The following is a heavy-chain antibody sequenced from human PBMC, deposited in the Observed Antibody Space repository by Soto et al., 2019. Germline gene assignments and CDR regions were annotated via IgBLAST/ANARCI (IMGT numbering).Heavy chain of an antibody. D-gene: IGHD6-6*01. CDR3: ARRSIAASPNYYYYYGMDV. J-gene: IGHJ6*02. V-gene: IGHV4-34*01. CDR1: GGSFSGYY. Sequence: PSETLSLTCAVYGGSFSGYYWSWIRQPPGKGLEWIGEINHSGSTNYNPSLKSRVTISADKSISTAYLQWSSLKASDTAMYYCARRSIAASPNYYYYYGMDVWGQGTTVTVSS. CDR2: INHSGST.